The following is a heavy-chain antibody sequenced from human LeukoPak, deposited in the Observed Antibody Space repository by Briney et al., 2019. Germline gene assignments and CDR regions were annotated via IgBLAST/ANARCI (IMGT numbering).Heavy chain of an antibody. CDR2: IRYDGTNE. CDR3: AKDWDIVVVVAGHLDY. J-gene: IGHJ4*02. V-gene: IGHV3-30*02. Sequence: PGGSLRLSCAASGFTFSSYSMNWVRQSPGKGLEWVAFIRYDGTNEYYADSVKGRFTISRDNSKNTLYLQMNSLRTEDTALYYCAKDWDIVVVVAGHLDYWGQGTLVTVSS. D-gene: IGHD2-15*01. CDR1: GFTFSSYS.